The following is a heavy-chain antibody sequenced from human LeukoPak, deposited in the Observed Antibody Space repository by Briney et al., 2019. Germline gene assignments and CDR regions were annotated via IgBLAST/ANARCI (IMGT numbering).Heavy chain of an antibody. CDR1: GGSISSYY. V-gene: IGHV4-59*01. J-gene: IGHJ4*02. Sequence: SETLSLTCTVSGGSISSYYWSWIRQPPGKGLEWIGYIYYSGSTNYNPSLKSRVTMSVDTSKNQFSLKLSSVTAADTAVYYCARGTRQSSNHYFDYWGQGTLVTVSS. CDR2: IYYSGST. CDR3: ARGTRQSSNHYFDY. D-gene: IGHD4-11*01.